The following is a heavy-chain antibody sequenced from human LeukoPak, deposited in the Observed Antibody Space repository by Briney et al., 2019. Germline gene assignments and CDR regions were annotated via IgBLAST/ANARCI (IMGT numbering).Heavy chain of an antibody. CDR3: ARYCSSTSCSYSGGMDA. Sequence: GGSLRLSCAASGFTFSSYAMSWVRQAPGKGLEWVSAISGSGGSTYYADSVKGRFTISRDNSKNTLYLQMNSLRAEDTAVYYCARYCSSTSCSYSGGMDAWGQGTTVTVSS. D-gene: IGHD2-2*01. CDR1: GFTFSSYA. CDR2: ISGSGGST. V-gene: IGHV3-23*01. J-gene: IGHJ6*02.